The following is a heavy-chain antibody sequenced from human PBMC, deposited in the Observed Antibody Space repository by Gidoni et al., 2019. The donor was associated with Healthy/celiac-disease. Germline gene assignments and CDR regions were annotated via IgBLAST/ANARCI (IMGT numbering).Heavy chain of an antibody. Sequence: EVQLVESEGGLVKPGGSLRLACAASGFTFSRHRMNWVRQAPGKGLEWVSSISSSSSYIYYADSVKGRFTISRDNAKNSLYLQMNSLRAEDTAVYYCARPSAYDFWSGYLYDAFDIWGQGTMVTVSS. CDR3: ARPSAYDFWSGYLYDAFDI. V-gene: IGHV3-21*01. J-gene: IGHJ3*02. CDR1: GFTFSRHR. CDR2: ISSSSSYI. D-gene: IGHD3-3*01.